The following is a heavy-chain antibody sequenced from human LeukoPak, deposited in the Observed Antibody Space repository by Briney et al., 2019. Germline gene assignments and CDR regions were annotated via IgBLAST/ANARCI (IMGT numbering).Heavy chain of an antibody. CDR1: GGSISSYY. Sequence: PSETLSLTCTVSGGSISSYYWSWIRQPPGKGLEWIGYIYYSGSTNYNPSLKSRVTISVDTSKNQFSLKLSSVTAADTAVYYCARGSGYDYEAYDYWGQGTLVTVSS. V-gene: IGHV4-59*01. D-gene: IGHD5-12*01. J-gene: IGHJ4*02. CDR2: IYYSGST. CDR3: ARGSGYDYEAYDY.